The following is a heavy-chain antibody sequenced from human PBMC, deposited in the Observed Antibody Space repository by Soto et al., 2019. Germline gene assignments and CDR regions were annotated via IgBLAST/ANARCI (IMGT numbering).Heavy chain of an antibody. V-gene: IGHV1-18*01. CDR1: GYTFTNFG. J-gene: IGHJ3*02. D-gene: IGHD2-2*01. CDR3: ARDHLNLAYCISTIRHFPHYI. Sequence: ASVKVSCKASGYTFTNFGMSWVRQAPGQGLEWMGWISAYNGNTNYAQNFQGRVTMTTDTSTSTAYMELRSLRSDDTAVYYCARDHLNLAYCISTIRHFPHYIPGQGTIVTVSS. CDR2: ISAYNGNT.